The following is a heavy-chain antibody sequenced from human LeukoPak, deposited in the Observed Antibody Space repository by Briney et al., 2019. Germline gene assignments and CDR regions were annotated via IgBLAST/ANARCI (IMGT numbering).Heavy chain of an antibody. V-gene: IGHV3-30-3*01. CDR1: GFTFSNYA. CDR2: ISYDGSNK. D-gene: IGHD3-10*01. Sequence: QPGGSLRLSCAASGFTFSNYAIHWVRQAPGKGLEWVAVISYDGSNKYYAGSVKGRFTISRDNSKNTLYLQMDSLRAEDTAVYYCARDLWSQKGSGNLGYWGQGTLVTVSS. CDR3: ARDLWSQKGSGNLGY. J-gene: IGHJ4*02.